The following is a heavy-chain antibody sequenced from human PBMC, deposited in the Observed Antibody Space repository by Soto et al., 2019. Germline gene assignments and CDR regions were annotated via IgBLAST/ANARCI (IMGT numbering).Heavy chain of an antibody. CDR2: ISGSGGRT. V-gene: IGHV3-23*01. CDR1: GFTFRNYV. Sequence: EVQLLESGGGLVQPGGSLRLSCSASGFTFRNYVMSWVRQAPGKGLEWLSSISGSGGRTYYADSVKGRFTISRDNSRNMQYMHMNSLRVEDTALYYCAARALECCTDTKCYGPFDYWGQGTLVTVSS. CDR3: AARALECCTDTKCYGPFDY. J-gene: IGHJ4*02. D-gene: IGHD1-1*01.